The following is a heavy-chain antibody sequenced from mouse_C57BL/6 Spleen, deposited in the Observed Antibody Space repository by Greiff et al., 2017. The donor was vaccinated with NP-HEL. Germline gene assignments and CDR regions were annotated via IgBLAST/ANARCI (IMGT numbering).Heavy chain of an antibody. CDR3: TTRWLLRRAMDY. Sequence: EVKVVESGAELVRPGASVKLSCTASGFNIKDDYMHWVKQRPEQGLEWIGWIDPENGDTEYASKFQGKATITADTTSNTAYLQLSSLTSEDTAVYYCTTRWLLRRAMDYWGQGTSVTVSS. CDR1: GFNIKDDY. D-gene: IGHD2-3*01. J-gene: IGHJ4*01. V-gene: IGHV14-4*01. CDR2: IDPENGDT.